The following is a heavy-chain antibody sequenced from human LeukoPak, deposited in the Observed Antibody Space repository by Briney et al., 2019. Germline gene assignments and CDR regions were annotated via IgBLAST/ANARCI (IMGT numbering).Heavy chain of an antibody. D-gene: IGHD6-19*01. V-gene: IGHV3-33*01. CDR2: IWYDGSNK. J-gene: IGHJ5*02. CDR1: GFTFSSYG. CDR3: ARDHSSGWYVDWFDP. Sequence: PGGSLRLSCAASGFTFSSYGMHWVRPAPGKGLEWVAVIWYDGSNKYYADSVKGRFTISRDNSKNTLYLQMNSLRAEDTAVYYCARDHSSGWYVDWFDPWGQGTLVTVSS.